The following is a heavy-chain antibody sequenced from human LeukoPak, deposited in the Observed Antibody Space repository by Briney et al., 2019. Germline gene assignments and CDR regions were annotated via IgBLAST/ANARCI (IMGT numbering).Heavy chain of an antibody. CDR3: AKVVVAPTRQKNNYYYYYMDV. CDR1: GFTFSSYG. D-gene: IGHD2-15*01. V-gene: IGHV3-30*02. Sequence: GGSLRLSCAASGFTFSSYGMHWVRQAPGKGLEWVAFIRYDGSNKYYADSVKGRFTISRDNSKNTLYLQMNSLRAEDTAVYYCAKVVVAPTRQKNNYYYYYMDVWGKGTTVTVSS. CDR2: IRYDGSNK. J-gene: IGHJ6*03.